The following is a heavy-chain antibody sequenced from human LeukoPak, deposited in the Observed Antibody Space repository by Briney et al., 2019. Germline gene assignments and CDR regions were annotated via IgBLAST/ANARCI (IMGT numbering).Heavy chain of an antibody. V-gene: IGHV3-23*01. CDR2: ISGSGGST. J-gene: IGHJ6*02. Sequence: RGSLRLSCAASGFTFSSYAMSWVRQAPGKGLEWVSAISGSGGSTYYADSVKGRFTISRDNSKNTLYLQMNSLRAEDTAVYYCAISSPRRYGMDVWGQGTTVTVSS. CDR3: AISSPRRYGMDV. CDR1: GFTFSSYA.